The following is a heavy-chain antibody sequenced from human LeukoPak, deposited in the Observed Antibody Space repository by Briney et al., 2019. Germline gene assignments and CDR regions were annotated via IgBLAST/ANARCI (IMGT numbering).Heavy chain of an antibody. J-gene: IGHJ4*02. CDR3: ARRLYGSGSHSFDD. CDR1: GFTFSDYY. CDR2: VSNSGSTT. D-gene: IGHD3-10*01. V-gene: IGHV3-11*01. Sequence: GGSLRLSCAASGFTFSDYYMGWIRQTPGKGLEWVSYVSNSGSTTYYADSVEGRFTISRDNAKNSLYLQMNGLRAEDTAVYYCARRLYGSGSHSFDDWGQGTLVTVSS.